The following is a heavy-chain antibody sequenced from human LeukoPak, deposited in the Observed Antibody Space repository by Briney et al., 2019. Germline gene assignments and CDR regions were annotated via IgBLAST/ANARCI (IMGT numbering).Heavy chain of an antibody. CDR3: ARHPRSCTGGGTCYSWFDA. D-gene: IGHD2-15*01. J-gene: IGHJ5*02. Sequence: PSETLSLTCTVSGGSISSYYWSWIRQPPGKGLEWIGYIYYSGSTNYNPSLKSRVTISVDTSKNQFSLKLSSVTAADTAVYYCARHPRSCTGGGTCYSWFDASGQGTLVTVSS. V-gene: IGHV4-59*01. CDR2: IYYSGST. CDR1: GGSISSYY.